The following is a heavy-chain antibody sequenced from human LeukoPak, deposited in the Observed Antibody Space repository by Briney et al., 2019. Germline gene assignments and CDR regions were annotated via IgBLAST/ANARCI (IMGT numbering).Heavy chain of an antibody. CDR1: GFTFSDYY. Sequence: GGSLRLSCAASGFTFSDYYMSWIRQAPGKGLEWVSYISSNGRSMYYADSVKGRFTVSRDNVKNSLYLQMNSLRAEDTAVYYCARYCSSTSCYEGSAEYFQHWGQGTLVMVSS. J-gene: IGHJ1*01. CDR2: ISSNGRSM. V-gene: IGHV3-11*01. D-gene: IGHD2-2*01. CDR3: ARYCSSTSCYEGSAEYFQH.